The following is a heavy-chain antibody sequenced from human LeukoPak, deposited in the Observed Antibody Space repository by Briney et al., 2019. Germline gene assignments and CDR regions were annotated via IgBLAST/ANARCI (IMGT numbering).Heavy chain of an antibody. CDR3: ARGPTGPSDV. CDR2: INHSGST. Sequence: NASETPFLTCAGYGGAFSGYYWSWIRQPPGKGLEWIGEINHSGSTNYNPSLKSRVTISVDTSKNQFSLKLSSVTAADTAVYYCARGPTGPSDVWGKGTTVTVSS. V-gene: IGHV4-34*01. CDR1: GGAFSGYY. J-gene: IGHJ6*04.